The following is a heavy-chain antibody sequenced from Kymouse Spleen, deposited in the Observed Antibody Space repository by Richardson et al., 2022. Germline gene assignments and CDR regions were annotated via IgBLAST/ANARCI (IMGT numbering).Heavy chain of an antibody. D-gene: IGHD5-18,IGHD5-18*01. J-gene: IGHJ5*02. CDR3: ARTPVDTAMDNWFDP. V-gene: IGHV4-39*01. CDR1: GGSISSSSYY. CDR2: IYYSGST. Sequence: QLQLQESGPGLVKPSETLSLTCTVSGGSISSSSYYWGWIRQPPGKGLEWIGSIYYSGSTYYNPSLKSRVTISVDTSKNQFSLKLSSVTAADTAVYYCARTPVDTAMDNWFDPWGQGTLVTVSS.